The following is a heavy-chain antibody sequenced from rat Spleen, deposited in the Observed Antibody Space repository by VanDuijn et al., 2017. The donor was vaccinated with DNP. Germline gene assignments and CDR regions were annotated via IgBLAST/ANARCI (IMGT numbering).Heavy chain of an antibody. V-gene: IGHV3-3*01. CDR3: ARGNDDYYPNWYFDF. CDR1: GYSITSNY. CDR2: INSAGST. J-gene: IGHJ1*01. D-gene: IGHD1-12*03. Sequence: EVQLQESGPGLVKPSQSLSLTCSVTGYSITSNYWGWIRQFPGNKLEWMGYINSAGSTHYNPSLKSRISITRDTSKNQFFLQLKSVTTEDTATYYCARGNDDYYPNWYFDFWGPGTMVTVSS.